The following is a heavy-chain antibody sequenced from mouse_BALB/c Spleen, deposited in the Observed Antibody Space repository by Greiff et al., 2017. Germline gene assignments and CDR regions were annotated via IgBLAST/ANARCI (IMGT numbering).Heavy chain of an antibody. J-gene: IGHJ4*01. Sequence: DVKLQQSGPSLVKPSQTLSLTCSVTGDSITSGYWNWIRKFPGNKLEYMGYISYSGSTYYNPSLKSRISITRDTSKNQYYLQLNSVTTEDTATYYCARLDYGSSYAMDYWGQGTSVTVSS. CDR3: ARLDYGSSYAMDY. CDR2: ISYSGST. D-gene: IGHD1-1*01. CDR1: GDSITSGY. V-gene: IGHV3-8*02.